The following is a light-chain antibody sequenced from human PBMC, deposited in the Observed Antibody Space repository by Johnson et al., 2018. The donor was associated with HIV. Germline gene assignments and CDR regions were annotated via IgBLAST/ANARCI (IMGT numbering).Light chain of an antibody. CDR2: DNN. CDR3: KTWDSRLCAGHV. CDR1: SSNIGNNY. Sequence: QSVLTQPPSVSAAPGQKVTISCSGSSSNIGNNYVSWYQQLPGTAPKLLIYDNNKRPSGIPDRFSGSKSGTSATLGITGLQTGDGADYYCKTWDSRLCAGHVFGSGTTVPFL. V-gene: IGLV1-51*01. J-gene: IGLJ1*01.